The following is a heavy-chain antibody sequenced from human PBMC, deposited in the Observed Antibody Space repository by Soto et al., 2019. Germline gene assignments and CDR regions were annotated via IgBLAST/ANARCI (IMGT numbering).Heavy chain of an antibody. D-gene: IGHD4-17*01. Sequence: QVQLVESGGGVVQPGRSLRLSCAASGFTFSSYAMHWVRQAPGKGLEWVAVISYDGSNKYYADSVKGRFTISRDNSKNTLYLQMNSLRAEDTAVYYCARAQWVYGDYGRGDAFDIWGQGTMVTVSS. CDR2: ISYDGSNK. J-gene: IGHJ3*02. CDR3: ARAQWVYGDYGRGDAFDI. V-gene: IGHV3-30-3*01. CDR1: GFTFSSYA.